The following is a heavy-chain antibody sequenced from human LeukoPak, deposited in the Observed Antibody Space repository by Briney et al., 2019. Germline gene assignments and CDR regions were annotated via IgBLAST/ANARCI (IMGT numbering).Heavy chain of an antibody. CDR3: AIGSRYARYSSGWYDY. CDR2: INHSGST. J-gene: IGHJ4*02. D-gene: IGHD6-19*01. CDR1: GGSFSGYY. Sequence: SETLSLTCAVYGGSFSGYYWSWIRQPPGKGLEWIGEINHSGSTNYNPSLKSRVTISVDTSKNQFSLKLSSVTAADTAVYYCAIGSRYARYSSGWYDYWGQGTLVTVSS. V-gene: IGHV4-34*01.